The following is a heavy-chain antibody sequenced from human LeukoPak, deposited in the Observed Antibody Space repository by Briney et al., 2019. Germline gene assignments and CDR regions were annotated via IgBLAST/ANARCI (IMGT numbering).Heavy chain of an antibody. D-gene: IGHD5/OR15-5a*01. CDR2: ISYSGST. Sequence: SETLSLTCTVSGASISSYYWSWLRQPPGKGLEWIGEISYSGSTNYSPSLKSRITISIDTSKTQFSLRVSSVTAADTAVYYCVRRSTPFDLWGRGNLVTVSS. J-gene: IGHJ2*01. CDR1: GASISSYY. V-gene: IGHV4-34*01. CDR3: VRRSTPFDL.